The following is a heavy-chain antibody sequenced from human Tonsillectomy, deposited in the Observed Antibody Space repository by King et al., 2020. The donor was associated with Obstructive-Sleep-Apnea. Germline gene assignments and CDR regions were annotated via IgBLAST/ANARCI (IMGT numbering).Heavy chain of an antibody. CDR1: GFTFSSYA. CDR3: AKEIGDYSEYFQH. Sequence: VQLVESGGGLVQPGGSLRLSCAASGFTFSSYAMTWFRQAPGRGLEWFSTISGSGVSTYYADSVKGRFTISRDNSKNTLYLQMTSLRAEDTAVYYCAKEIGDYSEYFQHWGQGTLLTVSS. D-gene: IGHD4-17*01. J-gene: IGHJ1*01. V-gene: IGHV3-23*04. CDR2: ISGSGVST.